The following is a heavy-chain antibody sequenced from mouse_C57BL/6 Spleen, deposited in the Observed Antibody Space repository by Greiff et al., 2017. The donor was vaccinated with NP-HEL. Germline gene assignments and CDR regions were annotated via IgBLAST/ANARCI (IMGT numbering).Heavy chain of an antibody. CDR1: GYAFSSYW. V-gene: IGHV1-80*01. Sequence: QVQLQQSGAELVKPGASVKISCKASGYAFSSYWMNWVKQRPGKGLEWIGQIYPGDGDTNYNGKFKGKATLTADKSSSTAYMQLSSLTSEDSAVYCCARDGYYYGSSHWYFDVWGTGTTVTVSS. CDR2: IYPGDGDT. CDR3: ARDGYYYGSSHWYFDV. J-gene: IGHJ1*03. D-gene: IGHD1-1*01.